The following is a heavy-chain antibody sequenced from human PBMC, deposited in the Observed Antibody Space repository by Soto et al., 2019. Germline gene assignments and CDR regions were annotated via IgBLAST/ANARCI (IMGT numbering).Heavy chain of an antibody. J-gene: IGHJ2*01. V-gene: IGHV6-1*01. CDR2: TYYRSKWYN. Sequence: SQTLSLTCAISGDSVSSNSAAWNWIRQSPSRGLEWLGRTYYRSKWYNDYAVSVKSRITINPDTFKNQFSLQLNSVTPEDTAVYYCARSEGAGDYAGWYFDLWGRGTLVTVS. D-gene: IGHD4-17*01. CDR3: ARSEGAGDYAGWYFDL. CDR1: GDSVSSNSAA.